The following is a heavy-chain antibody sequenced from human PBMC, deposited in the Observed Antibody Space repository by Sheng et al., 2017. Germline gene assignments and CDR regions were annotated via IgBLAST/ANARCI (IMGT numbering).Heavy chain of an antibody. Sequence: EVQLVESGGGLVQPGRSLRLSCAASGFSFDDYAMHWVRQAPGKGLEWVSGISWNSGRVGYADSVKGRFTISRENAKNSLYLQMNSLRVEDMALYFCAKGRGSAYYYYMDVWGPGTTVTVSS. CDR2: ISWNSGRV. CDR1: GFSFDDYA. V-gene: IGHV3-9*03. CDR3: AKGRGSAYYYYMDV. J-gene: IGHJ6*03. D-gene: IGHD1-26*01.